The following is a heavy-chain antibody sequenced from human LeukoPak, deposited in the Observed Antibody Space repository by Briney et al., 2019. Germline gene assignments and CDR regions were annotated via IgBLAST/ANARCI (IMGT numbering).Heavy chain of an antibody. D-gene: IGHD1-26*01. Sequence: KPSETLSLTCAVSGGSISSGGYYWNWIRQHPGKGLEWIGYIYYSGSTYYNPSLKSRVTISVDTSKNQFSLKLSSVTAADTAVYYCAREAYSGSYLNWFDPWGQGTLVTVSS. CDR3: AREAYSGSYLNWFDP. V-gene: IGHV4-31*11. CDR2: IYYSGST. CDR1: GGSISSGGYY. J-gene: IGHJ5*02.